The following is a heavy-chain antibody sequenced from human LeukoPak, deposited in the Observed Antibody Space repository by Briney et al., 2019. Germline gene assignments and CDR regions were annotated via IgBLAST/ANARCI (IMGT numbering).Heavy chain of an antibody. V-gene: IGHV5-51*01. CDR1: GYSFTNQW. CDR3: ARQSLSYYYGSGSSRHYYYYYMDV. CDR2: IYPGDSDT. J-gene: IGHJ6*03. D-gene: IGHD3-10*01. Sequence: GESLKISCKASGYSFTNQWIGWVRQMPGKGLEWMGIIYPGDSDTRYSPSFQGQVTISADKSISTAYLQWSSLKASDTAMYYCARQSLSYYYGSGSSRHYYYYYMDVWGKGTTVTVSS.